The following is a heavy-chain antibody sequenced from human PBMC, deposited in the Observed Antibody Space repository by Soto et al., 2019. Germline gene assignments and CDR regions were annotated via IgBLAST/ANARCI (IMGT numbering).Heavy chain of an antibody. D-gene: IGHD3-22*01. CDR1: GYTFTSYG. CDR3: ARDGKASYYDSSGWNWFDP. J-gene: IGHJ5*02. CDR2: ISAYNGNT. V-gene: IGHV1-18*01. Sequence: ASVKVSCKASGYTFTSYGISWVRQAPGQGLEWMGWISAYNGNTNYAQKLQGRVTMTTVTSTSTAYMELRSLRSDDTAVYYCARDGKASYYDSSGWNWFDPWGQGTLVTVSS.